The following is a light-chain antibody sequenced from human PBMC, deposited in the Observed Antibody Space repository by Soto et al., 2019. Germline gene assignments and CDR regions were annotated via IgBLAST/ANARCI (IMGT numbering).Light chain of an antibody. CDR3: QEYGTSRT. CDR2: GAS. J-gene: IGKJ1*01. Sequence: EIVLTQSPGTLSLSPGERATLSCRASQSISSNYFAWYQQKPGQAPRLLIYGASSRATDIPDRFSGSGSGTDFTLTISRLEPEYFAVYDCQEYGTSRTFGQGTKVEVK. CDR1: QSISSNY. V-gene: IGKV3-20*01.